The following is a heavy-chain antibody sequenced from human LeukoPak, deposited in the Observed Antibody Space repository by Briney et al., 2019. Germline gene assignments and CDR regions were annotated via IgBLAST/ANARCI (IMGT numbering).Heavy chain of an antibody. CDR3: ARQRYSSSWYGDYDAFDI. D-gene: IGHD6-13*01. CDR1: GDSISSGSYY. J-gene: IGHJ3*02. Sequence: SETLSLTCTVSGDSISSGSYYWGWIRQPPGKGLEWIGSIYYSGSTYYNPSLKSRVTISVDTSKNQFSLKLSSVTAADTAVYYCARQRYSSSWYGDYDAFDIWGQGTMVTASS. V-gene: IGHV4-39*01. CDR2: IYYSGST.